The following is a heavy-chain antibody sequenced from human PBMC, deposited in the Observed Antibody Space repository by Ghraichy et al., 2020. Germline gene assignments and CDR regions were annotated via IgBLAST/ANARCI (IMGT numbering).Heavy chain of an antibody. V-gene: IGHV4-59*01. D-gene: IGHD6-13*01. J-gene: IGHJ5*02. Sequence: SETLSLTCTVSGGSISSYYWSWIRQPPGKGLEWIGYIYYSGSTNYNPSLKSRVTISVDMSKNQFSLKLSSVTAADTAVYYCARVELAAAGTGWFDPWGQGTLVTVSS. CDR3: ARVELAAAGTGWFDP. CDR2: IYYSGST. CDR1: GGSISSYY.